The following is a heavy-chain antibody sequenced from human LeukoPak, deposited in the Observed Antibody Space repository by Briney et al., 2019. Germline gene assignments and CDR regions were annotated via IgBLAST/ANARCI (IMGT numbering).Heavy chain of an antibody. CDR2: IIPIFGTA. CDR3: ARGGYYYDSSGSNWFDP. D-gene: IGHD3-22*01. Sequence: SVKVSCKASGGTFSSYAISWVRQAPGQGLEWMGGIIPIFGTANYAQKFQSRVTITTDESTSTAYMELSSLRSEDTAVYYCARGGYYYDSSGSNWFDPWGQGTLVTVSS. J-gene: IGHJ5*02. V-gene: IGHV1-69*05. CDR1: GGTFSSYA.